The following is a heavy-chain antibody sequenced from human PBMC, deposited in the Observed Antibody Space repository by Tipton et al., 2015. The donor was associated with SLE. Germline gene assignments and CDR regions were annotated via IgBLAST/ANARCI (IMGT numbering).Heavy chain of an antibody. D-gene: IGHD2-2*01. J-gene: IGHJ5*02. CDR2: ISSSSSTI. Sequence: SLRLSCAASRFTFSSYSMNWVRQAPGKGLEWVSYISSSSSTIYYADSVKGRFTISRDNAKNSLYLQMNSLRDEDTAVYYCARDPPRYENWFDPWGQGTLVTVSS. V-gene: IGHV3-48*02. CDR1: RFTFSSYS. CDR3: ARDPPRYENWFDP.